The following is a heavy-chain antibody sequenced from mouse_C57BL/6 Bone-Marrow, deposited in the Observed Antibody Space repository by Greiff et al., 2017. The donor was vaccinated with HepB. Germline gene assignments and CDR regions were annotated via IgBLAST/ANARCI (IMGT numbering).Heavy chain of an antibody. CDR3: AREGTYYSNFFAY. V-gene: IGHV1-69*01. Sequence: VQLQQPGAELVMPGASVKLSCKASGYTFTSYWMHWVKQRPGQGLEWIGEIDPSDSYTNYNQKFKGKSTLTVDKSSSTAYMQLSSLTSEDSAVYYCAREGTYYSNFFAYWGQGTLVTVSA. D-gene: IGHD2-5*01. CDR2: IDPSDSYT. CDR1: GYTFTSYW. J-gene: IGHJ3*01.